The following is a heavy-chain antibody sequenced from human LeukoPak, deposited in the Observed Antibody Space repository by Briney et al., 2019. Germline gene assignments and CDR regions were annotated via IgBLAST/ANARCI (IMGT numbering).Heavy chain of an antibody. D-gene: IGHD3-10*02. CDR2: ISSSGSTI. J-gene: IGHJ6*04. CDR1: GFTFSSYE. Sequence: GGSLRLSCAASGFTFSSYEMNWVRQAPGKGLEWVSYISSSGSTIYYADSVKDRFTISRDNAKNSLYLQMNGLRAEDTAVYYCAELGITMIGGVWGKGTTVTISS. V-gene: IGHV3-48*03. CDR3: AELGITMIGGV.